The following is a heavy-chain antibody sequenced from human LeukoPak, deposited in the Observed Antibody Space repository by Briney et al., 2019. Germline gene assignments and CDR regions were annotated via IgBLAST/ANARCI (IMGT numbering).Heavy chain of an antibody. CDR3: ARVAARPNYYYYYMDV. CDR2: IYYSGST. CDR1: GGSISSYY. J-gene: IGHJ6*03. V-gene: IGHV4-59*01. D-gene: IGHD6-6*01. Sequence: SETLSLTCTVSGGSISSYYWSWIRQPPGKGLEWIGSIYYSGSTYYNPSLKSRVTISVDTSKNQFSLKLSSVTAADTAVYYCARVAARPNYYYYYMDVWGKGTTVTVSS.